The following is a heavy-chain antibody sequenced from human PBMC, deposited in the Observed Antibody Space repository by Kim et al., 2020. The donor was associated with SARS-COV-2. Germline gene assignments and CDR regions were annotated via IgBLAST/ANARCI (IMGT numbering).Heavy chain of an antibody. D-gene: IGHD2-2*01. Sequence: GGSLRLSCAVSGFTFSSYAMSWVRQAPGKGLEWVSGISGGGDSTYYADSVKGRFTISRDNSKNTLYLQMNSLRAEDTAVYYCARSQGCSSTSCYVGYWGQGTLVTVSS. CDR1: GFTFSSYA. CDR3: ARSQGCSSTSCYVGY. CDR2: ISGGGDST. J-gene: IGHJ4*02. V-gene: IGHV3-23*01.